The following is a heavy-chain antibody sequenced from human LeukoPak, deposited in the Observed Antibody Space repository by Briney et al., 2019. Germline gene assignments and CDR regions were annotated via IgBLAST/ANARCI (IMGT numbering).Heavy chain of an antibody. V-gene: IGHV3-23*01. Sequence: AGGSLRLSCVASGFSFSNYAMSWVRQAPGKGLEWVSAINDAGGSTYYADSVKGRFSISRDNSKNMLYLQMSSLRAEDTAVYYCVRRTPAYYFDYWAREPWSPSPQ. CDR2: INDAGGST. CDR1: GFSFSNYA. J-gene: IGHJ4*02. D-gene: IGHD1-1*01. CDR3: VRRTPAYYFDY.